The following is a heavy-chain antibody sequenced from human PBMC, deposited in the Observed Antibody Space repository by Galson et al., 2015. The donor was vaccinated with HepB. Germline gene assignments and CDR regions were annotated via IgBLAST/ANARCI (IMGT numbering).Heavy chain of an antibody. CDR2: IFPSGDRT. CDR1: GYTLTNYL. Sequence: SVKVSCKASGYTLTNYLVHWVRQAPGQGPEWLGVIFPSGDRTSYAQTVQGRVTMTRDTSTGTDYMELSSLRSEETAVYYCAAEAPGTGSFDYWGRGTLVTV. J-gene: IGHJ4*02. D-gene: IGHD1-14*01. CDR3: AAEAPGTGSFDY. V-gene: IGHV1-46*01.